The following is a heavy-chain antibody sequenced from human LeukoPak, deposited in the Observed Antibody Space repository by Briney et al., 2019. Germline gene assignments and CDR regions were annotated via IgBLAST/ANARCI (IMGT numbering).Heavy chain of an antibody. D-gene: IGHD3-22*01. Sequence: GGSLRLSCAASGFTFSSYGMHWVRQAPGKGLEWVGHIKSKTDGGATDYAAPVKDRFTISRDDSKNTLYLQMNSLKTEDTAVYYCTTAFEYYYDSRGYRTAVEFDHWGQGTLATVSS. CDR2: IKSKTDGGAT. J-gene: IGHJ4*02. V-gene: IGHV3-15*01. CDR3: TTAFEYYYDSRGYRTAVEFDH. CDR1: GFTFSSYG.